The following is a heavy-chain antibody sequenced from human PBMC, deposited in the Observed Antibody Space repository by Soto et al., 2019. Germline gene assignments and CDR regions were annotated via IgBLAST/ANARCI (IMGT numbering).Heavy chain of an antibody. CDR3: VSINAGGWYYFDY. CDR2: AYYSGSS. CDR1: GGSIDNRTYY. J-gene: IGHJ4*02. Sequence: PXETLSLTCAVSGGSIDNRTYYWGWIRQPPGKGLEWIGSAYYSGSSYYSPSLKSRVTMSVDSSKNHFSLILDSATAADTAVYYCVSINAGGWYYFDYWGQGILVTVSS. V-gene: IGHV4-39*02. D-gene: IGHD6-19*01.